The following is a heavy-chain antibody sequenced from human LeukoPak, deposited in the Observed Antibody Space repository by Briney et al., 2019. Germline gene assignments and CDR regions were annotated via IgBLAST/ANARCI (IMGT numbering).Heavy chain of an antibody. CDR3: ARAVSGRFDY. J-gene: IGHJ4*02. D-gene: IGHD6-19*01. CDR2: IYYSGST. V-gene: IGHV4-59*08. CDR1: GGSMSPYH. Sequence: SETLSLTCTVSGGSMSPYHWGWIRQPPVKGLEWTGYIYYSGSTNYNPSLNSRVTISVDTSKNQFSLRLSSVTAADTAIYYCARAVSGRFDYWGQGTLVTVSS.